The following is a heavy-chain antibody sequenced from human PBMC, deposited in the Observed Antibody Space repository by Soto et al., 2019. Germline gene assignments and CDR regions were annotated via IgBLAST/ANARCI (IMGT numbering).Heavy chain of an antibody. J-gene: IGHJ6*02. Sequence: QLQLQESGPGLVKPSETLSLTCTVSGGSISSNSYYWAWIRQPPGKGLEWIGNIYYSGTTYYNPSPQSRVTISVDTSKNQFSLKLSSVTAADTAVYYCARHKGGYYSGVDVWGQGTTVTVSS. CDR3: ARHKGGYYSGVDV. CDR1: GGSISSNSYY. CDR2: IYYSGTT. V-gene: IGHV4-39*01. D-gene: IGHD3-16*01.